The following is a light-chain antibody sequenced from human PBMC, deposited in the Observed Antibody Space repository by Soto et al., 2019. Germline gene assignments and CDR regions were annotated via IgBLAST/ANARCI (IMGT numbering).Light chain of an antibody. CDR1: QSISGY. V-gene: IGKV1-39*01. CDR3: QQSYSTPWT. Sequence: DIQMTQSPSSLSGSAGDRVTITCRASQSISGYLNWYQQKPAKAPKVLMYGTSILQTGVSSRFSGSGSGTDFTITINSLQPEEFATYYCQQSYSTPWTLGQGTKVEIK. CDR2: GTS. J-gene: IGKJ1*01.